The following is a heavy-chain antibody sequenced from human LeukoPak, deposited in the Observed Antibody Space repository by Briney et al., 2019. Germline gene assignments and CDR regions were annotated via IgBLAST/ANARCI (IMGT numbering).Heavy chain of an antibody. CDR3: ARHRLLWFGELLYYYYMDV. J-gene: IGHJ6*03. D-gene: IGHD3-10*01. CDR2: IYYSGST. V-gene: IGHV4-39*01. Sequence: SETLSLTCTVSGGSISSNSYYWGWIRQPPGKGLEWIGSIYYSGSTYYNPSLNIRVTISVDTSKNQFSLNLRSVTAADTAVYYCARHRLLWFGELLYYYYMDVWGKGTTVTISS. CDR1: GGSISSNSYY.